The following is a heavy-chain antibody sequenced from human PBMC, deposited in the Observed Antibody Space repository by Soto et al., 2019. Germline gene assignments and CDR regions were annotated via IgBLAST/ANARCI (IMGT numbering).Heavy chain of an antibody. CDR1: GGSISGYY. Sequence: SETLSLTCTLSGGSISGYYWSWIRQPPGKGLEWIGYVYYSGSTKYNPSLESRVTISVDMSNNQFSLMLTSVTAADTAVYYCAKYRRTDAEGYRLDFWGQGTMVTVYS. CDR3: AKYRRTDAEGYRLDF. J-gene: IGHJ4*02. V-gene: IGHV4-59*01. CDR2: VYYSGST. D-gene: IGHD5-12*01.